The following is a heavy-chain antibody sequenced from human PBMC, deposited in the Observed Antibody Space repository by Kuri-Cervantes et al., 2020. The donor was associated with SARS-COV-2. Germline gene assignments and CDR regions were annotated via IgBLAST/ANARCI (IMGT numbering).Heavy chain of an antibody. CDR1: GFTFNSFA. V-gene: IGHV3-23*01. J-gene: IGHJ6*02. Sequence: LSLTCVTSGFTFNSFAMNWVRQAPGRGLEWVSAISGSGSGTYYADSVKGRFTISRDNSKNTLYLQMNSLRAEDTAAYYCAKNQGRITMIVVAVADVWGQGTTVTVSS. CDR3: AKNQGRITMIVVAVADV. D-gene: IGHD3-22*01. CDR2: ISGSGSGT.